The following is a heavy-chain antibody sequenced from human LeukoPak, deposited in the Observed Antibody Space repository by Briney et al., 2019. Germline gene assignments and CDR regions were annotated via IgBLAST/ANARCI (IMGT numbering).Heavy chain of an antibody. J-gene: IGHJ4*02. CDR2: IHYSGSA. V-gene: IGHV4-59*08. CDR1: GGSIRGYY. D-gene: IGHD3-3*01. CDR3: ARGGGDFWNGYFGFCDS. Sequence: PSETLSLTCTVSGGSIRGYYWSWIRQPPGKGLEWIGLIHYSGSANYSPSLKSRVTISVDTSKNQLSLNLNSVTAADTAVYYCARGGGDFWNGYFGFCDSWGQGTLVTVSS.